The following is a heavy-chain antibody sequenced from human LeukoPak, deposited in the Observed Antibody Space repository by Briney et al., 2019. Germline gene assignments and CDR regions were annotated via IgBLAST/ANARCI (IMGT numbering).Heavy chain of an antibody. V-gene: IGHV1-18*01. CDR1: GYTFSYFG. J-gene: IGHJ4*02. Sequence: XASGYTFSYFGLNWVRQAPGQGLXWMGWISAYNGNTNYAQKSEGRLSLTTDTATSTVYMELRNLTSDDTAVYFCARGLDAASGLANFDYWGQGTLITVSS. D-gene: IGHD1-1*01. CDR3: ARGLDAASGLANFDY. CDR2: ISAYNGNT.